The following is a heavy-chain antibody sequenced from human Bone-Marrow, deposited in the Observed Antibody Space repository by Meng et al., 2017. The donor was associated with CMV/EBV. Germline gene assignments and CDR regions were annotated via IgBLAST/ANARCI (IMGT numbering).Heavy chain of an antibody. Sequence: GESLKISCAASGFTFSSYDMHWVRQATGKGLEWVSAIGTAGDTYYPGSVKGRFTISRDNSKNTLYLQMNSLRAEDTAVYYCAKDSDDFWGTSYDHWGQGTLVTVSS. D-gene: IGHD3-3*01. CDR2: IGTAGDT. J-gene: IGHJ4*02. CDR3: AKDSDDFWGTSYDH. V-gene: IGHV3-13*01. CDR1: GFTFSSYD.